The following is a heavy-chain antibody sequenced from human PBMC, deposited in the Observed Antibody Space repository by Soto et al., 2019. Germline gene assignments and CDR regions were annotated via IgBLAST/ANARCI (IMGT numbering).Heavy chain of an antibody. Sequence: QVQLVQSGAEVKKPGSSVKVSCKASGGTFSSYAISWVRQAPGQGLEWMGGIIPIFGTANYAQKFQGRVTITADDSTSTAYMELSSLRSEDTAVYYCARTLTMVRGIYYYGMDVWGQGTTVTVSS. D-gene: IGHD3-10*01. V-gene: IGHV1-69*01. J-gene: IGHJ6*02. CDR2: IIPIFGTA. CDR3: ARTLTMVRGIYYYGMDV. CDR1: GGTFSSYA.